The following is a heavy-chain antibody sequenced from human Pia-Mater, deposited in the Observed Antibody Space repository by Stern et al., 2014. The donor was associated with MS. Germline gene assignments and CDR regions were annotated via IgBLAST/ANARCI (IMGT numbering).Heavy chain of an antibody. V-gene: IGHV4-39*01. Sequence: QVQLQESGPGLVKPSETLSLTCTVSGGSISSSSYYWGWIRQPPGKGLEWIGSIYYSGSTYYNPSLKSRVTISVDTSKNQVSLKMSSVTAADTAVYYCARHGTNDYGDYASHYWGQGTLVTVSS. CDR2: IYYSGST. D-gene: IGHD4-17*01. CDR3: ARHGTNDYGDYASHY. CDR1: GGSISSSSYY. J-gene: IGHJ4*02.